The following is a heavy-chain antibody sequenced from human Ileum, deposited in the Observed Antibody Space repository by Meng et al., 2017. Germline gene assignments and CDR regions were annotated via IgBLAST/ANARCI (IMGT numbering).Heavy chain of an antibody. CDR1: GFTFSSHW. Sequence: EGRVVGSGEGLVRPGGSLGRSCAACGFTFSSHWMHWVRQAPGKWLEWVSRIRPGGSTTAFADSVEGRFTISRDNAKNTLYLQLNSLRGEDTAVYYCTRDFDSGYGLWGQGTLVTVSS. CDR3: TRDFDSGYGL. J-gene: IGHJ4*02. D-gene: IGHD5-12*01. V-gene: IGHV3-74*01. CDR2: IRPGGSTT.